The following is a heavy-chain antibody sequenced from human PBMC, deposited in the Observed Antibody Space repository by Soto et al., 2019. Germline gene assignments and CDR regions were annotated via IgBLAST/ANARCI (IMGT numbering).Heavy chain of an antibody. CDR3: ARVLLWFGPKGFDP. CDR1: GGSISSYY. D-gene: IGHD3-10*01. V-gene: IGHV4-59*01. J-gene: IGHJ5*02. Sequence: SETLSLTCTVSGGSISSYYWSWIRQPPGKGLEWIGYIYYSGSTNYNPSLKSRVTISVDTSKNQFSLKLSSVTAADTAVYYCARVLLWFGPKGFDPWGQGTLVTVSS. CDR2: IYYSGST.